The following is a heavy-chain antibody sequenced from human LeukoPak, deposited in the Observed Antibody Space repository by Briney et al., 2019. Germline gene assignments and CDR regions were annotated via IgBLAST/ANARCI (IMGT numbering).Heavy chain of an antibody. CDR1: GFTFSSYW. J-gene: IGHJ3*02. V-gene: IGHV3-74*01. CDR2: INSDGSSK. Sequence: PARSLRLSCAVSGFTFSSYWTHWVRQAHGKGMVWVSRINSDGSSKSYADSVKGRFTISRDNAKNTLYLQMNSLRAEDTAVYYCAKPIVGAPNDAFDIWGQGTMVTVSS. D-gene: IGHD1-26*01. CDR3: AKPIVGAPNDAFDI.